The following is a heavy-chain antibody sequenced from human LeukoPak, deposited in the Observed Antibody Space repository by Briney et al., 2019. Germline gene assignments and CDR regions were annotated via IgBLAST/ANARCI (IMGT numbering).Heavy chain of an antibody. V-gene: IGHV4-34*01. CDR2: INHTGST. CDR3: ASSVVVPSAADY. J-gene: IGHJ4*02. Sequence: PSETLSLTCVVYGASFSNYYWSWIRQPPGKGLEWIGEINHTGSTNYNPTLKSRVTISVDMSKNQFSLKVTSMTAADMAVYYCASSVVVPSAADYWGQGTLVTVSS. CDR1: GASFSNYY. D-gene: IGHD2-2*01.